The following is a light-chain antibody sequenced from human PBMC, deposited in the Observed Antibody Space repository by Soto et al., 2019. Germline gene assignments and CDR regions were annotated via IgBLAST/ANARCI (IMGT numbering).Light chain of an antibody. Sequence: DIVMTQSLLSLPVTPGEPASISCRSSQSLLHSNGYKYLNWYLQKPGQSPPLLIYLTSTRASGVPDRISGSVSGTDFTRKISKVEAEDVGVYYCMQALQNPYTFGPGTKVDIK. CDR2: LTS. CDR3: MQALQNPYT. J-gene: IGKJ3*01. CDR1: QSLLHSNGYKY. V-gene: IGKV2-28*01.